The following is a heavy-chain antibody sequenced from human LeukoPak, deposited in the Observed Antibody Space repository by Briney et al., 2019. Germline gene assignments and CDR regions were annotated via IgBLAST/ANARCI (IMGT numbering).Heavy chain of an antibody. Sequence: GASVKVSCKASGGTFSSYAISWVRQAPGQGLEWMGRIIPILGIANYAQKFQGRVTITADKSTSTAYMELSSLRSDDTAVYYCARTKTYYDILTGLTLNWFDPWGQGTLVTVSS. D-gene: IGHD3-9*01. CDR2: IIPILGIA. V-gene: IGHV1-69*04. CDR3: ARTKTYYDILTGLTLNWFDP. CDR1: GGTFSSYA. J-gene: IGHJ5*02.